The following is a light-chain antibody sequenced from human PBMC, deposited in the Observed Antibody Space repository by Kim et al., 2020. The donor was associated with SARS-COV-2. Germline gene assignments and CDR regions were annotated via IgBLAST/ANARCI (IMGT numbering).Light chain of an antibody. Sequence: DIQLTQSPSSLSASVGDRVTLTCRATHDISNCLRWFQQRPGKAPTLLVFDASNLAPGVPSRFAASGSGTHFTFTIESLQSEDIATYYCQQCNELPLTFGGGTKVDIK. CDR1: HDISNC. J-gene: IGKJ4*01. CDR2: DAS. V-gene: IGKV1-33*01. CDR3: QQCNELPLT.